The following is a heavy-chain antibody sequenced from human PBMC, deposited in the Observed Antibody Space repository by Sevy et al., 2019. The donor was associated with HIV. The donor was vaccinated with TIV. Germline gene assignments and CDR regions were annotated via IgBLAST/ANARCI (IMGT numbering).Heavy chain of an antibody. CDR1: GFTFDDYA. D-gene: IGHD5-18*01. J-gene: IGHJ4*02. Sequence: GGSLRLSCEASGFTFDDYAMHWVRQGPRKALEWISFFSWSGDNTYYADSVKGRFTISRDNTKNSLYLQMHSLTSDDTALYYCVKDAAVAGSGYSLDSWGQGTLVTVSS. V-gene: IGHV3-43*01. CDR2: FSWSGDNT. CDR3: VKDAAVAGSGYSLDS.